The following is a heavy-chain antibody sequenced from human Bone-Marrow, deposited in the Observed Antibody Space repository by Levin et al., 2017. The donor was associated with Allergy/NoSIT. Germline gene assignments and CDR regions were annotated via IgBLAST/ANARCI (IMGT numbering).Heavy chain of an antibody. J-gene: IGHJ4*02. D-gene: IGHD3-9*01. V-gene: IGHV1-18*01. CDR3: ARDGYDILTGWGAY. CDR2: ISAYNGYT. CDR1: GYTFTSYG. Sequence: ESLKISCKASGYTFTSYGISWVRQAPGQGLEWIGWISAYNGYTPYSPPLQGRVTMTTDTSTSTAYMELRSLRSDDTAVYYCARDGYDILTGWGAYWGQGTLVTVAS.